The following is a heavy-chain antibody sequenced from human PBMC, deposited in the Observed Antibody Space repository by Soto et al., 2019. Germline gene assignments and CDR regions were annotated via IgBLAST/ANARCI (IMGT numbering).Heavy chain of an antibody. Sequence: GASVKVSCKASGGTFSSYAISWLRQAPGQGLEWMGGIIPIFGTANYAQKFQGRVTITADESTSTAYMELSSLRSEDTAVYYCARSRDNYYDSSGGYFDYWGQGTLVTVSS. D-gene: IGHD3-22*01. CDR1: GGTFSSYA. J-gene: IGHJ4*02. V-gene: IGHV1-69*13. CDR3: ARSRDNYYDSSGGYFDY. CDR2: IIPIFGTA.